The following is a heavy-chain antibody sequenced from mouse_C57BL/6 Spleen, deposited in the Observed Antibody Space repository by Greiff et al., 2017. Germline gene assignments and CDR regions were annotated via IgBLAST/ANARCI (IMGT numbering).Heavy chain of an antibody. V-gene: IGHV1-26*01. CDR1: GYTFTDYY. CDR3: ARRGSYGWYFDV. D-gene: IGHD1-1*01. Sequence: EVQLQQSGPELVKPGASVKISCKASGYTFTDYYMNWVKQSHGKSLEWIGDINPNNGGTSYNQKFKGKATLTVDKSSSTAYMELRSLTSEYSAVYYCARRGSYGWYFDVWGTGTTVTVSS. J-gene: IGHJ1*03. CDR2: INPNNGGT.